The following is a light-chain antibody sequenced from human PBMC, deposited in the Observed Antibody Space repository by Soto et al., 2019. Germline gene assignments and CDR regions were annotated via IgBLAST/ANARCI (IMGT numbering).Light chain of an antibody. CDR3: HQYNDWPLT. J-gene: IGKJ4*01. CDR2: GAS. V-gene: IGKV3-15*01. Sequence: EIVMTQSPATLSVSPGEGATLSCRASQSVSTDLAWYRQKPGQAPRLLIYGASSRAPDIPARFSGSGSGTEFTLTISRLQSEDFAVYYSHQYNDWPLTFGGGTKVEIK. CDR1: QSVSTD.